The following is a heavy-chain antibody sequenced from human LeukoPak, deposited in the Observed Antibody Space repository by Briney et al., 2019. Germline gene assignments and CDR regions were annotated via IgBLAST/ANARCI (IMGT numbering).Heavy chain of an antibody. D-gene: IGHD3-3*01. CDR1: GFTLCNHL. CDR2: IKHGGSEK. CDR3: ARDNGVVHGVYYMDV. J-gene: IGHJ6*03. Sequence: GGSLRLSFAASGFTLCNHLMPWVRQAPGKGLEGVADIKHGGSEKLYVNSVRGRFTISRENAKMSLFLQMNSLRAEDTAVYYCARDNGVVHGVYYMDVWGKGTTVTVS. V-gene: IGHV3-7*01.